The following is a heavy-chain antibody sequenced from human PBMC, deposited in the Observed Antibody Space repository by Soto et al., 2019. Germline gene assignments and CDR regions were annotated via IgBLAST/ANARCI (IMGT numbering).Heavy chain of an antibody. Sequence: QVQLVESGGGVVQPGRSLRLSCAASGFTFSSYGMHWVRQAPGKGLEWVAVIWYDGSNKYYADSVKGRFTISRDNSKNTLHLQMNSLRAEDTAVYYCARDRDVDTAMAEPLDYWGQGTLVTVSS. CDR3: ARDRDVDTAMAEPLDY. V-gene: IGHV3-33*01. CDR1: GFTFSSYG. CDR2: IWYDGSNK. D-gene: IGHD5-18*01. J-gene: IGHJ4*02.